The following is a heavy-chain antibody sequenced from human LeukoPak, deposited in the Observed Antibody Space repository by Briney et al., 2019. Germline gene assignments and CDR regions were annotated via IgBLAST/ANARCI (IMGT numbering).Heavy chain of an antibody. CDR2: ISSSSSYI. V-gene: IGHV3-21*01. CDR3: TKERRRDDILTGSFSD. Sequence: GGSLRLSCAASGFTFSSYTMNWVRQAPGKGLDWVSAISSSSSYIYYADSVKGRFTISRDNAKKSLYLQMNSLRAEDTAVYYCTKERRRDDILTGSFSDWGQGILVTVST. CDR1: GFTFSSYT. D-gene: IGHD3-9*01. J-gene: IGHJ4*02.